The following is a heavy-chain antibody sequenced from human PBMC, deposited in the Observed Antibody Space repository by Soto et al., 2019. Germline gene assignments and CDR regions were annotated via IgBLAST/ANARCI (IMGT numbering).Heavy chain of an antibody. CDR3: ARDPGFGFGCSYAFAMDV. CDR2: ISGYNGNT. Sequence: QVQLVQSGAEVKKPGASVKVSCKASGYTFSNYGISWVRQGPGQGLEWMGWISGYNGNTHYEEKVQDRIKMTTDTSTSTTYLELRSLSSDVTAVYFCARDPGFGFGCSYAFAMDVWGQGTTVTVSS. V-gene: IGHV1-18*01. CDR1: GYTFSNYG. D-gene: IGHD5-18*01. J-gene: IGHJ6*02.